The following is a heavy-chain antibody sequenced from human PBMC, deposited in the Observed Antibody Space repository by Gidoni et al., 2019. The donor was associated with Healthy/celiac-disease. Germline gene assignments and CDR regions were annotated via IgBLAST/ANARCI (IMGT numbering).Heavy chain of an antibody. CDR1: GGSISSSSYY. Sequence: QLQLQESGPGLVKPSETLSLTCTVSGGSISSSSYYWGWIRQPPGKGLEWIGSIYYSGSTYYNPSLKSRVTISVDTSKNQFSLKLSSVTAADTAVYYCARGLRDYGDYEDNNWFDPWGQGTLVTVSS. CDR2: IYYSGST. CDR3: ARGLRDYGDYEDNNWFDP. J-gene: IGHJ5*02. D-gene: IGHD4-17*01. V-gene: IGHV4-39*01.